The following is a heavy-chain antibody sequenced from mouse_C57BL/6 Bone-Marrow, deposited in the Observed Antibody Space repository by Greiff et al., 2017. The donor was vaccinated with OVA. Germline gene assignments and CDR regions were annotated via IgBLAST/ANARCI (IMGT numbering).Heavy chain of an antibody. J-gene: IGHJ3*01. CDR1: GYTFTDYN. CDR2: INPNNGGT. D-gene: IGHD1-1*01. V-gene: IGHV1-18*01. Sequence: VQLQQSGAELVKPGASVKIPCKASGYTFTDYNMDWVKQSHGKSLEWIGDINPNNGGTIYNQKFKGKATLTVDKSSSTAYMELRSLTSEDTAVYYCARSGYYYGSSSWFAYWGQGTLVTVSA. CDR3: ARSGYYYGSSSWFAY.